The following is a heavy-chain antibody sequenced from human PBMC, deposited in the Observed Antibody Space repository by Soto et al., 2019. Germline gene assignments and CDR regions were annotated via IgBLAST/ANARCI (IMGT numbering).Heavy chain of an antibody. J-gene: IGHJ2*01. CDR1: GGSFSGYY. CDR3: ARESHDILTGPPWVWYFDL. D-gene: IGHD3-9*01. V-gene: IGHV4-34*01. Sequence: QVQLQQWGAGPLRPVETLSLTCGVSGGSFSGYYWAWIRQSPGKGLEWIGEINDRGAINYNPSLKSRGSITVDTSKNHYSLSLRSVTAADTAVYYCARESHDILTGPPWVWYFDLWGRGTLVTVSS. CDR2: INDRGAI.